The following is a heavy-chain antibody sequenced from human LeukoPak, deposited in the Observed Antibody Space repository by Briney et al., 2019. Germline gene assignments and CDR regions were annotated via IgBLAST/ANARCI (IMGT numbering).Heavy chain of an antibody. D-gene: IGHD6-13*01. CDR2: ISGSGGRGTT. CDR1: GFTFSNFV. CDR3: AKDIAASGLPRIFDF. Sequence: PGGSLRLSCAASGFTFSNFVMTWVRQAPGKGLEWVSAISGSGGRGTTYYADSAKGRFTISRDNAKNTIYLQMNSLSVEDTAVYYCAKDIAASGLPRIFDFWGQGTLVTVSS. J-gene: IGHJ4*02. V-gene: IGHV3-23*01.